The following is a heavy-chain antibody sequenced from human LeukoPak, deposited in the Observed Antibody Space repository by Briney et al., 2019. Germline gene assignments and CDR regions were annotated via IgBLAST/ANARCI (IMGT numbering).Heavy chain of an antibody. CDR3: AGGLLWLGEDINWFDP. Sequence: AGGSLRLSCAASGFSFSSYSMNWVRQAPGKGLEWVSSISSDSSDIFHADSVKGRFTISRDNAKNSLFLQMNSLRAEDTAVYYCAGGLLWLGEDINWFDPWGQGTLVTVSS. CDR2: ISSDSSDI. V-gene: IGHV3-21*01. J-gene: IGHJ5*02. D-gene: IGHD3-10*01. CDR1: GFSFSSYS.